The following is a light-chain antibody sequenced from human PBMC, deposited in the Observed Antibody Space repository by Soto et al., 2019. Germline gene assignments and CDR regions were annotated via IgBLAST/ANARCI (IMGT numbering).Light chain of an antibody. Sequence: LTQPPSASGTPGQRVTISCSGSSSNIGTNTVIWYQQLPGAAPNLLIYSDNQRPSGVPDRFSGSKSGTSASLAISGLQSEDEAYYYCAAWDVSLVVFGGGTKLTVL. V-gene: IGLV1-44*01. CDR3: AAWDVSLVV. J-gene: IGLJ2*01. CDR1: SSNIGTNT. CDR2: SDN.